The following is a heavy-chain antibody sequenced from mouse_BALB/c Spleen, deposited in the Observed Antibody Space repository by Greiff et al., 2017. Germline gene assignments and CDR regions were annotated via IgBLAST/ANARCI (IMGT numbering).Heavy chain of an antibody. J-gene: IGHJ2*01. D-gene: IGHD4-1*01. V-gene: IGHV3-1*02. CDR3: ARGWDEDWFDY. CDR1: GYSITSGYS. Sequence: EVKLQELGPDLVKSSQSLSLTCTVTGYSITSGYSWHWIRQFPGNKLEWMGYIHYSGSTNYNTSLKSRLSITRDTYKNQFFLQLNSVTTEDTARYCCARGWDEDWFDYWGQGTTLTVSS. CDR2: IHYSGST.